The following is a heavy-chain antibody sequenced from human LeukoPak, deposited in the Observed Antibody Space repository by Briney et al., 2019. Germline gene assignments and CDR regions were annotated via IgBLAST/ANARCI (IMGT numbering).Heavy chain of an antibody. V-gene: IGHV3-53*01. CDR2: IHSGGTT. CDR3: ARDSDSGYGPFAS. D-gene: IGHD5-12*01. Sequence: GRSLRLSCAASGFTVSNNYMSWVRQAPGKGLEWVSVIHSGGTTNYADSVQGRFTISRGNSKTTVYLHMNSLRAEDTAVYYCARDSDSGYGPFASWGQGTLVTVSS. CDR1: GFTVSNNY. J-gene: IGHJ4*02.